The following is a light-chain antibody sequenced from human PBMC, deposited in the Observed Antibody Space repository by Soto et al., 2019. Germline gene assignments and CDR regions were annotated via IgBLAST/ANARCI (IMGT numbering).Light chain of an antibody. CDR1: QDISNY. V-gene: IGKV1-33*01. CDR2: DAS. Sequence: DIQMTQSPSSLSASVGDRVTISCQANQDISNYLNWYQQKPGKAPKLLIYDASNLETGVPSRFSGSGSGTDFTFTISSMQPDDFATYYCQQYNSHPYTFGQGTKLEIK. J-gene: IGKJ2*01. CDR3: QQYNSHPYT.